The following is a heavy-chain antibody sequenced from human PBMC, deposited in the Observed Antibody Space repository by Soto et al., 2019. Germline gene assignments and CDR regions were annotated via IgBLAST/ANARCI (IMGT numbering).Heavy chain of an antibody. CDR1: GYTFTSYG. CDR3: ARGKADCSSTSCYVRYYGMDV. CDR2: ISGNNGDK. D-gene: IGHD2-2*01. Sequence: ASVKVSCKVSGYTFTSYGLSWVRQAPGQGLEWMGWISGNNGDKSYAQKRQGILTMTTDTSTSTAYMELRSLRSDNTAVYYCARGKADCSSTSCYVRYYGMDVWGQGTTVTVSS. V-gene: IGHV1-18*01. J-gene: IGHJ6*02.